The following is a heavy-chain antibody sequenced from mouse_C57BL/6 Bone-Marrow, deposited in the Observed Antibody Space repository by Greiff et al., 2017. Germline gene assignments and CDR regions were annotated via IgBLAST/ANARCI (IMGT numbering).Heavy chain of an antibody. Sequence: DVPLVESGGGLVKPGGSLKLSCAASGFTFSSYAMSWVRQTPEKRLELVATISDGGSYTYYPDTVKGRFTISRDNAKNNLYLQMSHLKSEDTAMYYCARDEGDSSGYAYWGQGTLVTVSA. V-gene: IGHV5-4*01. CDR3: ARDEGDSSGYAY. J-gene: IGHJ3*01. CDR1: GFTFSSYA. D-gene: IGHD3-2*02. CDR2: ISDGGSYT.